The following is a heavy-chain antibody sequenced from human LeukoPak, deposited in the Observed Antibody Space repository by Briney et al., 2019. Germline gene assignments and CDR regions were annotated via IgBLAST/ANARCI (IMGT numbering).Heavy chain of an antibody. CDR1: GFTFIDYA. V-gene: IGHV3-9*03. J-gene: IGHJ4*02. CDR3: ARGRDGYNGIGDY. Sequence: GGSLRLSCAASGFTFIDYAMPWVRQAPGKGLEWVSGISWDSGSIGYADSVRGRFTISRDNAKNSLYLQMNSLRAEDMALYYCARGRDGYNGIGDYWGQGTLVTVSS. CDR2: ISWDSGSI. D-gene: IGHD5-24*01.